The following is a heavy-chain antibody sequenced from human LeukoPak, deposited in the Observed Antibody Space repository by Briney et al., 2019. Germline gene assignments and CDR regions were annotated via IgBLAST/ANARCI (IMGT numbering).Heavy chain of an antibody. V-gene: IGHV1-69*04. CDR2: IIPILGIA. Sequence: SVKVSRKASGGTFSSYAISWVRQAPGQGLEWMGRIIPILGIANYAQKFQGRVTITADKSTSTAYMELSSLRSEDTAVYYCARDRGREYYYDSSGYYGLWYWGQGTLVTVSS. J-gene: IGHJ4*02. D-gene: IGHD3-22*01. CDR3: ARDRGREYYYDSSGYYGLWY. CDR1: GGTFSSYA.